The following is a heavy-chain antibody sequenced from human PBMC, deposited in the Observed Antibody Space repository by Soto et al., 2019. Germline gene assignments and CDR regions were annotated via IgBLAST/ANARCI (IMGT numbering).Heavy chain of an antibody. CDR1: GGSISSGGYS. Sequence: SETLSLTCAVSGGSISSGGYSWSCIRQPPGKGLEWIGYIYHSGSTYYNPSLKSRVTISVDTSKNQFSLKLSSVTAADTAVYYCASLHRYTYDFWSGYYGPYYYYGMDVWGQGTTVTVS. CDR3: ASLHRYTYDFWSGYYGPYYYYGMDV. J-gene: IGHJ6*02. CDR2: IYHSGST. D-gene: IGHD3-3*01. V-gene: IGHV4-30-2*01.